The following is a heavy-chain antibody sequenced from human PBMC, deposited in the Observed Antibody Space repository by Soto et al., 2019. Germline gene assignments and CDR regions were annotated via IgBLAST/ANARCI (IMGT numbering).Heavy chain of an antibody. CDR2: ISGSGGST. D-gene: IGHD2-21*02. CDR1: GFTFSSYS. CDR3: AKDWTAS. V-gene: IGHV3-23*01. Sequence: DVQLLESGGGLVQPWGSLRISCAASGFTFSSYSMTWGRQAPGKGMEWVSTISGSGGSTYYIDSVKGRFTISRDNSKNTVYLPMNSLSAEDTAVYYCAKDWTASWGPGTMVTVSS. J-gene: IGHJ3*01.